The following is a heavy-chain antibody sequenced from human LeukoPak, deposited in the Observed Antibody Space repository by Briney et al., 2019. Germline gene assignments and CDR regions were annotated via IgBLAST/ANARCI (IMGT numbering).Heavy chain of an antibody. Sequence: SDTLSLSCTVSGASITSYYYSWIRQPPGKGLEWIGSIYYSGSTAYNPSLKSRVTISVDTSKNQFSLKLSSVTTADTAVYYCARTYGSSGLGYFDLWGRGTLVTVSS. J-gene: IGHJ2*01. CDR2: IYYSGST. D-gene: IGHD6-13*01. CDR1: GASITSYY. V-gene: IGHV4-59*07. CDR3: ARTYGSSGLGYFDL.